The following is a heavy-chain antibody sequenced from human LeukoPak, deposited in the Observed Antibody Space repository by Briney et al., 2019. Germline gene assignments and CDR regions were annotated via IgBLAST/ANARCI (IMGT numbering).Heavy chain of an antibody. J-gene: IGHJ3*02. CDR1: GYTSTSYA. D-gene: IGHD5-12*01. Sequence: GASVTVSCKASGYTSTSYAMHWVRQAPGQRLEWMGWINAGNGNTKYSQKFQGRVTITRDTSASTAYVELSSLRSGDTAVYYCAREYVDPAAFDIWGQGTMVTVSS. V-gene: IGHV1-3*01. CDR3: AREYVDPAAFDI. CDR2: INAGNGNT.